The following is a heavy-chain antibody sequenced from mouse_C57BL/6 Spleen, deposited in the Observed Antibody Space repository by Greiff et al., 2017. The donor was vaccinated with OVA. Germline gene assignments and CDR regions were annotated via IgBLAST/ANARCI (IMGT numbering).Heavy chain of an antibody. Sequence: QVQLQQPGAELVKPGASVKLSCKASGYTFTEYTIHWVKQRSGQGLEWIGWFYPGSGSIKYNEKFKDKAPLTADKSSSTVYMELSRLTSEDSAVYFCARHEVLSAMRGYFDYWGQGTTLTVSS. CDR1: GYTFTEYT. V-gene: IGHV1-62-2*01. J-gene: IGHJ2*01. CDR3: ARHEVLSAMRGYFDY. CDR2: FYPGSGSI.